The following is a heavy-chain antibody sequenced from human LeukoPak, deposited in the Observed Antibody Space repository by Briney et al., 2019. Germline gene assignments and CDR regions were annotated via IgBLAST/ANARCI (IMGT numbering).Heavy chain of an antibody. CDR3: ARAYSGRYFDY. Sequence: GASVKVSCKATGYTFISYGINWVRQATGQGLEWMGWMNPNSGNTGYAQKFQRRVTMTRNTSISTAYMELSSLRSEDTAVYYCARAYSGRYFDYWGQGTLVTVSS. J-gene: IGHJ4*02. CDR1: GYTFISYG. CDR2: MNPNSGNT. D-gene: IGHD1-26*01. V-gene: IGHV1-8*01.